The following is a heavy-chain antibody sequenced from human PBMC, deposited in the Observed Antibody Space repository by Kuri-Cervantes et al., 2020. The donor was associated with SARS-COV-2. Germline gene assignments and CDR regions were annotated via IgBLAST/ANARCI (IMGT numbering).Heavy chain of an antibody. D-gene: IGHD2-21*01. CDR3: ARGRVGVQDF. CDR1: GFTFSSYG. CDR2: IWYDGSTK. J-gene: IGHJ4*02. Sequence: GGSLRHSCAASGFTFSSYGMHWVRQAPGKGLEWVAVIWYDGSTKYYADSVEGRFTISRDNSKNTLYLQMNNLKGEDTAVYFCARGRVGVQDFWGQGTLVTVSS. V-gene: IGHV3-30*19.